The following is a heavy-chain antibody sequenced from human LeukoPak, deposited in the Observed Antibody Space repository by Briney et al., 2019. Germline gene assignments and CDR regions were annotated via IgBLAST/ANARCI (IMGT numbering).Heavy chain of an antibody. CDR2: IGSDGRA. CDR3: ARDLGTHGGYVDP. D-gene: IGHD5-12*01. V-gene: IGHV3-23*01. CDR1: GFTFSTNA. Sequence: PGGSLRLSCAASGFTFSTNAMNWVRQAPGKGLEWVSGIGSDGRAFYTDSVKGRFTISRDNSKNTLYLQMNSLRVEDTGIYYCARDLGTHGGYVDPWGQGTLVTVSS. J-gene: IGHJ5*02.